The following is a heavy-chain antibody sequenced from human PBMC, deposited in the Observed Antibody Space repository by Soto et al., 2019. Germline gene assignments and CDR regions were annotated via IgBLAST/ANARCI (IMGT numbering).Heavy chain of an antibody. V-gene: IGHV5-51*01. J-gene: IGHJ4*02. CDR3: ARNYYDSSGYYYFDY. CDR2: IYPGDSDT. Sequence: GESLKISCQGSGYSFTTHWITWVRQTPGKGLEWMGIIYPGDSDTRYSPSFQGQVTISADKSISTAFLQWNSLKASDTAMYYCARNYYDSSGYYYFDYWGQGTLVTVSS. D-gene: IGHD3-22*01. CDR1: GYSFTTHW.